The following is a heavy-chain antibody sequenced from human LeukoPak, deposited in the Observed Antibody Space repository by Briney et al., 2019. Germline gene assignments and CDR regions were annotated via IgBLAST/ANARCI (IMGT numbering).Heavy chain of an antibody. Sequence: GGSLRLSCAASGFTFSSYGMHWVRQAPGKGLEWVAVISYDGSNKYYADSVKGRFTISRDSSKNTLYLQMNSLRAEDTAVYYCAKDLKGVNGLYTAMDHWGQGTLVTVSS. V-gene: IGHV3-30*18. D-gene: IGHD5-18*01. CDR3: AKDLKGVNGLYTAMDH. CDR2: ISYDGSNK. J-gene: IGHJ4*02. CDR1: GFTFSSYG.